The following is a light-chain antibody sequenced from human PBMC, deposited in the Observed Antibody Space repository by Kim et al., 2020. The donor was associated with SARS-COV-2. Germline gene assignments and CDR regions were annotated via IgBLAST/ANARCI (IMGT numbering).Light chain of an antibody. V-gene: IGKV3-11*01. Sequence: EIVLTQSPATLSLSPGERATLSCRASQSVSAYLAWYQQKPGQAPRLLIYDASNRATGVPVRFRGSGSGTDFTLTISSLEPEDFAVYYCQQRSSWPLATFGGGTKVDIK. J-gene: IGKJ4*01. CDR3: QQRSSWPLAT. CDR1: QSVSAY. CDR2: DAS.